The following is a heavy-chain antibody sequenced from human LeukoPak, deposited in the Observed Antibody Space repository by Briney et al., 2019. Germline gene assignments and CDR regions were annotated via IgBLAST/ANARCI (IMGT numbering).Heavy chain of an antibody. CDR1: GFTFSSYG. J-gene: IGHJ4*02. CDR3: ARTGDFDY. D-gene: IGHD7-27*01. CDR2: ISYDGSNK. Sequence: GRSLRLSCAASGFTFSSYGMHWVRQAPGKGLEWVAVISYDGSNKYYADSVKGRFTISRDNAKNTLYLQMNSLRAEDTAVYYCARTGDFDYWGQGILVTVSS. V-gene: IGHV3-30*03.